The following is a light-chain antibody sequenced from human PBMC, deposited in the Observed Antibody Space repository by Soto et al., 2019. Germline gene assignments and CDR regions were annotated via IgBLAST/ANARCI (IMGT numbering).Light chain of an antibody. V-gene: IGKV3-15*01. CDR3: QQYNNWPPT. CDR1: QSVRDN. Sequence: DIVMTQSPDTLSGSPGERVTVSCRASQSVRDNLAWYQQKPGQAPRLLIFGASTRATGIPASFSGSGSGTEFTLTISSLQSEDFAFYFCQQYNNWPPTFGQGTRLEIK. CDR2: GAS. J-gene: IGKJ5*01.